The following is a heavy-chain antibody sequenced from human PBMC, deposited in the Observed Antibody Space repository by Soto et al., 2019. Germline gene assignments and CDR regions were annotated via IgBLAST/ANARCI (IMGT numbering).Heavy chain of an antibody. CDR1: GFTFSSYD. J-gene: IGHJ4*02. CDR3: ARANAGLYYFDY. CDR2: IGTAGDT. V-gene: IGHV3-13*01. Sequence: PGGSLRLSCAVSGFTFSSYDMHWVRQVTGKGLEWVSAIGTAGDTYYPGSVKGRFTISRENAKNSLYLQMNSLRAGGTAVYYCARANAGLYYFDYWGQGTLVTVSS. D-gene: IGHD6-13*01.